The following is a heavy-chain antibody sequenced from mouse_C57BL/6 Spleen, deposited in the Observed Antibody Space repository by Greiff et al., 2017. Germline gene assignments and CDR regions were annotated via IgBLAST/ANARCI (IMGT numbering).Heavy chain of an antibody. CDR2: IDPSDSET. CDR1: GYTFTSYW. V-gene: IGHV1-52*01. CDR3: ARREGLGYYSNAAWFAD. J-gene: IGHJ3*01. D-gene: IGHD2-5*01. Sequence: QVQLQQPGAELVRPGSSVKLSCKASGYTFTSYWMHWVKQRPIQGLEWIGNIDPSDSETHYNQKFKDKATLTVDKSSSTAYMQLSSLTSEDSAVYYCARREGLGYYSNAAWFADWGQGTLVTVSA.